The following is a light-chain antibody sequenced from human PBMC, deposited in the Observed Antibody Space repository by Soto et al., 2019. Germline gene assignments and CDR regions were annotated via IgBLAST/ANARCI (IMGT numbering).Light chain of an antibody. CDR2: MVS. V-gene: IGLV2-14*01. Sequence: QSVLPQPSSVCGSPGQSNTISCTGTSSDVVNYNYVSWYQQYPGRVPKLLIYMVSNRPSGVSNRFSGSKSGNTASLTISGRQAEDEADYFCTSPTPGSLYVFGTGTKVTVL. CDR3: TSPTPGSLYV. CDR1: SSDVVNYNY. J-gene: IGLJ1*01.